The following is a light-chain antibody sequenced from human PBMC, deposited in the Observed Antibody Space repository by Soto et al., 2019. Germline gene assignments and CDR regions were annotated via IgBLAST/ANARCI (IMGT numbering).Light chain of an antibody. CDR3: GAWDGSLTGGV. J-gene: IGLJ2*01. CDR1: SSNIGSYS. Sequence: QSVLTQPPSVSAAPGQKVTISCSGSSSNIGSYSVSWYQQLPGTAPKLLIYENYKRPSGIPDRFSGSKSGTSATLGITGLQTGDEADYYCGAWDGSLTGGVFGGGTKLTVL. V-gene: IGLV1-51*02. CDR2: ENY.